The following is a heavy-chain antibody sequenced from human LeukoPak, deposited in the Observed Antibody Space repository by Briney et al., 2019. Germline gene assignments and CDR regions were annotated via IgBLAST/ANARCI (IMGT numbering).Heavy chain of an antibody. CDR3: ACNLGIAVAGAIDY. D-gene: IGHD6-19*01. CDR2: IYYSGST. CDR1: GASISTNSYY. Sequence: SETLSLTCTVSGASISTNSYYWGWIRQPPGKGLEWIGSIYYSGSTYYNPSLKSRVTISVDTSKNQFSLKLSSVSAADAAVYYCACNLGIAVAGAIDYWGQGTLVTVSS. V-gene: IGHV4-39*01. J-gene: IGHJ4*02.